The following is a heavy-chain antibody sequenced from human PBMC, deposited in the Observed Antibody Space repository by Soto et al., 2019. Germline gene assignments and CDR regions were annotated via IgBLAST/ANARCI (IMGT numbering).Heavy chain of an antibody. Sequence: DSVKVDCKASGYTFTSYDINWVRQATGQGLEWMGWMNPYSGNTNYAQKLQGRVTMTTDTSTSTAYMELRSLRSDDTAVYYCARDWGVAGNWFDPWGQGTLVTVS. V-gene: IGHV1-18*01. CDR3: ARDWGVAGNWFDP. CDR1: GYTFTSYD. D-gene: IGHD6-19*01. J-gene: IGHJ5*02. CDR2: MNPYSGNT.